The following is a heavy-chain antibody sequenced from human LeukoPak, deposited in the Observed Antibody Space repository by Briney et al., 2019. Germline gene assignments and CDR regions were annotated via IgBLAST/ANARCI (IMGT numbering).Heavy chain of an antibody. J-gene: IGHJ4*02. CDR2: IYYSGST. D-gene: IGHD3-3*01. Sequence: TSEILSLTCTVSGYSISSGYYWDWIRQPPGKGLEWIGSIYYSGSTYYNPSLKSRVTISVDTSKNQFSLKLSSVTAADTAVYYCASEDFWSGYNYFDYWGQGALVTVSS. V-gene: IGHV4-38-2*02. CDR1: GYSISSGYY. CDR3: ASEDFWSGYNYFDY.